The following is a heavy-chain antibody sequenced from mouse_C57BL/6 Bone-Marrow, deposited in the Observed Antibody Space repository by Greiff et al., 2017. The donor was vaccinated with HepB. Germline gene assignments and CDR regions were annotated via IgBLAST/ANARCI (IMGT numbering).Heavy chain of an antibody. D-gene: IGHD1-1*01. CDR1: GYTFTSYW. CDR2: IHPNSGST. CDR3: AREITTVVAYDY. J-gene: IGHJ2*01. Sequence: QVQLQQPGAELVKPGASVKLSCKASGYTFTSYWMHWVKQRPGQGLEWIGMIHPNSGSTNYNEKFKSKATLTVDKSSSTAYMQLSSLTSEDSAVYYCAREITTVVAYDYWGKGTNLTVSS. V-gene: IGHV1-64*01.